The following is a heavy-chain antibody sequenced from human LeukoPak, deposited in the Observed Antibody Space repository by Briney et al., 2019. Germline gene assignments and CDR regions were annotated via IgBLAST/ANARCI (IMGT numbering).Heavy chain of an antibody. CDR2: IIPIFGTA. V-gene: IGHV1-69*13. CDR1: GGTFSSYA. Sequence: SVKVSCKASGGTFSSYAISWVRQAPGQGLEWMGGIIPIFGTANYAQKFQGRVTITADESTSTAYMELRSLRSDDTAVYYCARFRGYDFWSGEYYFDYWGQGTLVTVSS. CDR3: ARFRGYDFWSGEYYFDY. D-gene: IGHD3-3*01. J-gene: IGHJ4*02.